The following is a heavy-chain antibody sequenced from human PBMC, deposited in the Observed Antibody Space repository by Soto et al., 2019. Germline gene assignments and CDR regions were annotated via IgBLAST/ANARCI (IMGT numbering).Heavy chain of an antibody. J-gene: IGHJ4*02. CDR3: AKHAAWFGELTSPFDY. D-gene: IGHD3-10*01. Sequence: EVQLLESGGGLVQPGGSLRLSCAASGFTFSSYAMSWVRQAPGKGLEWVSAISGSGGSTYYADSVKGRFTISRDNSKNTLYLQRNSLRAEDTAVYYCAKHAAWFGELTSPFDYWGQGTLVTVSS. CDR2: ISGSGGST. CDR1: GFTFSSYA. V-gene: IGHV3-23*01.